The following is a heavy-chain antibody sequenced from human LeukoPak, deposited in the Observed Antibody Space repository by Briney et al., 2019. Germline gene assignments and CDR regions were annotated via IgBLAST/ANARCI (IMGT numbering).Heavy chain of an antibody. D-gene: IGHD6-19*01. J-gene: IGHJ5*02. CDR2: INHSGST. CDR1: GGSLSGYY. Sequence: TSETLSLTCAVYGGSLSGYYWSWIRQPPGKGLEWIGEINHSGSTNYNPSLKSRVTISVDTSKNQFSLRLSSVTAADTAVYYCARKKIAVAGTRVFDPWGQGTLVTVSS. CDR3: ARKKIAVAGTRVFDP. V-gene: IGHV4-34*01.